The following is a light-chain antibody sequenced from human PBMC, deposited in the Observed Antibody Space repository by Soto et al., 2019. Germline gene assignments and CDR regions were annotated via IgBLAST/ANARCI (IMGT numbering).Light chain of an antibody. Sequence: DIQLTQSPSTLSASVGDSVTITCRASQSISSWLAWYQQRPGKAPQLLIYDASNLESGVPSRFSGSGSGTQFTLTISSLQPDDVPTYYCQYYNSFLEFTFGPGTKVDVK. V-gene: IGKV1-5*01. J-gene: IGKJ3*01. CDR3: QYYNSFLEFT. CDR2: DAS. CDR1: QSISSW.